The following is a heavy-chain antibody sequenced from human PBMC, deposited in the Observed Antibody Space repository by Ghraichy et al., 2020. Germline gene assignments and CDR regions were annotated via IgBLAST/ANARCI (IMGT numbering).Heavy chain of an antibody. CDR2: IIPIFGTA. CDR3: ASHPDRMGYCSGGSCHDY. CDR1: GGTFSSYA. V-gene: IGHV1-69*13. Sequence: VKVSCKASGGTFSSYAISWVRQAPGQGLEWMGGIIPIFGTANYAQKFQGRVTITADKSTSTAYMELSSLRSEDTAVYYCASHPDRMGYCSGGSCHDYWGQGTLVTVSS. D-gene: IGHD2-15*01. J-gene: IGHJ4*02.